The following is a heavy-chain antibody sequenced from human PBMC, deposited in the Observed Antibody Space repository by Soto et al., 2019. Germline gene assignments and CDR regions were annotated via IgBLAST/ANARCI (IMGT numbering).Heavy chain of an antibody. CDR2: ISGSGGST. D-gene: IGHD5-18*01. CDR1: GFTFSSYA. Sequence: PGGSLRLSCAASGFTFSSYAMSWVRQAPGKGLEWVSAISGSGGSTYYADSVKGRFTISRDNSKNTLYLQMNSLRAEDTAVYYCAKEGAWQDTAMVFYYYYGMDVWGQGTTVTVSS. CDR3: AKEGAWQDTAMVFYYYYGMDV. V-gene: IGHV3-23*01. J-gene: IGHJ6*02.